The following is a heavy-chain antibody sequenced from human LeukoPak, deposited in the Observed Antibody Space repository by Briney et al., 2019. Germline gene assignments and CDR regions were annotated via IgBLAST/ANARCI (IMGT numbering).Heavy chain of an antibody. V-gene: IGHV3-23*01. J-gene: IGHJ4*02. CDR2: IRDSGSST. D-gene: IGHD1-26*01. CDR1: GFTFSSYA. CDR3: AKYGLQDSGSSHFDY. Sequence: PGGSLRLSCAASGFTFSSYAMSWVRQAPGKGLEWVSAIRDSGSSTHYADSVKGRFTTSRDNSKNTLFLQMNSLRAEDTAIYYCAKYGLQDSGSSHFDYWGQGALVTVSS.